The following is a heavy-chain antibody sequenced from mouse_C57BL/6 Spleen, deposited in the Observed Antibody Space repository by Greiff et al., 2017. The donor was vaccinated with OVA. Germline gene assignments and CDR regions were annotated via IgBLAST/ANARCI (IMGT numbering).Heavy chain of an antibody. Sequence: EVKLQESGPGLVKPSQSLSLTCSVTGYSIPSGYYWNWIRQFPGNNLEWMGYISYDGSNNYNPSLKNRISITRDTSKNQFFLKLNSVTTEDTATDYCAREGYYGATPFAYWGQGTLVTVSA. D-gene: IGHD1-1*01. CDR1: GYSIPSGYY. CDR3: AREGYYGATPFAY. J-gene: IGHJ3*01. V-gene: IGHV3-6*01. CDR2: ISYDGSN.